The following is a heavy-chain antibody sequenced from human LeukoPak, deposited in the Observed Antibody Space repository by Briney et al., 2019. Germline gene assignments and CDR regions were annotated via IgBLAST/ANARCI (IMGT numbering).Heavy chain of an antibody. CDR2: IYYSGST. D-gene: IGHD6-6*01. V-gene: IGHV4-31*03. CDR3: HSSSSATVTFDY. Sequence: SETLSLTCTVSRGSISSGGYYWSWIRQHPGKGLEWIGYIYYSGSTYYNPSLKSRVTISVDTSKNQFSLKLSSVTAADTAVYYCHSSSSATVTFDYWGQGTLVTVSS. J-gene: IGHJ4*02. CDR1: RGSISSGGYY.